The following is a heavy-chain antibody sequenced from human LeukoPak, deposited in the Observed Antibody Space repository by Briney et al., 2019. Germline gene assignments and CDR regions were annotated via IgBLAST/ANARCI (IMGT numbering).Heavy chain of an antibody. V-gene: IGHV1-2*02. D-gene: IGHD2-15*01. CDR1: GYTFTGYY. J-gene: IGHJ4*02. Sequence: ASVKVSCKASGYTFTGYYMHWVRQAPGQGLEWMGWINPNSGGTNYAQKFQGRVTMTRDTSISTAYMELSRLRSDDTAVYYCAKGRCSGGSCYSRGFDYWGQGTLVTVSS. CDR3: AKGRCSGGSCYSRGFDY. CDR2: INPNSGGT.